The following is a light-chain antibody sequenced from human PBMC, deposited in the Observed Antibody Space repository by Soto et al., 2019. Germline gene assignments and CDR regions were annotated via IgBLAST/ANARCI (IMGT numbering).Light chain of an antibody. CDR3: CSYAGSSTFV. CDR1: SSDVGSYNL. Sequence: QSVLTQPASVSGSPGQSITISCTGTSSDVGSYNLVSWYQQHPGKAPKLILYEDSKRPSGVSNRFSGSKSGNTASLTISGLQTDDEADYYCCSYAGSSTFVFGGGTKLTVL. V-gene: IGLV2-23*02. J-gene: IGLJ3*02. CDR2: EDS.